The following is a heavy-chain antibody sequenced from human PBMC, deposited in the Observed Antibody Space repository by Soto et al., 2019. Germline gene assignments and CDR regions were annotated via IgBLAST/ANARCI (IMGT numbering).Heavy chain of an antibody. CDR2: IYSGGST. V-gene: IGHV3-53*01. CDR3: ARKLTGSYYYYYGMDV. Sequence: GSLRLSCAASGFTVSSNYMSWVRQAPGKGLEWVSVIYSGGSTYYADSVKGRFTISRDNSKNTLYLQMNSLRAEDTAVYYCARKLTGSYYYYYGMDVWGQGTTVTVSS. J-gene: IGHJ6*02. CDR1: GFTVSSNY. D-gene: IGHD3-9*01.